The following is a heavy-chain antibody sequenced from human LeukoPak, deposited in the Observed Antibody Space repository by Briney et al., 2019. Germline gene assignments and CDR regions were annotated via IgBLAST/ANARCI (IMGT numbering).Heavy chain of an antibody. V-gene: IGHV3-48*03. D-gene: IGHD3-10*02. CDR2: ISSSGSTI. J-gene: IGHJ6*04. Sequence: GRSLRLSCAASGFTFSSYEMNWVRQAPGKGLEWVSYISSSGSTIYYADSVKGRFTISRDNAKNSLYLQMNSLRAEDTAVYYCAELGSTMIGGVWGKGTTVTISS. CDR3: AELGSTMIGGV. CDR1: GFTFSSYE.